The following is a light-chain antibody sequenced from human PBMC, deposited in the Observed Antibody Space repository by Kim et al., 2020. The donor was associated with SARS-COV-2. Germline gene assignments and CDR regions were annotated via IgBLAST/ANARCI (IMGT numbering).Light chain of an antibody. J-gene: IGKJ1*01. V-gene: IGKV3-20*01. CDR1: HFLPNTY. CDR3: QQYASSPKT. CDR2: DVS. Sequence: SPAQRATLSSRSCHFLPNTYFAWFPHRPGQAPSLLIYDVSIRASGIPDRFSGSGSGTDFTLPISRLEPEDFAVYVCQQYASSPKTFGQGTKVDIK.